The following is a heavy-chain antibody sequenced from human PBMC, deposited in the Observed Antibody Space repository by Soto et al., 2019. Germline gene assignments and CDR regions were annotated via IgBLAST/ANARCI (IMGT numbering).Heavy chain of an antibody. CDR3: ARVSGSYYYGMDV. CDR2: IYHSGST. J-gene: IGHJ6*02. D-gene: IGHD1-26*01. CDR1: GGSISSSNW. V-gene: IGHV4-4*02. Sequence: QVQLQESGPGLVKPSGTLSLTCAVSGGSISSSNWWSWVRQAPGKGLEWIGEIYHSGSTTYNPSLKRRVTISVDKSKNRCSLKLSSVTAADTAVYYCARVSGSYYYGMDVWGQGTTVTVSS.